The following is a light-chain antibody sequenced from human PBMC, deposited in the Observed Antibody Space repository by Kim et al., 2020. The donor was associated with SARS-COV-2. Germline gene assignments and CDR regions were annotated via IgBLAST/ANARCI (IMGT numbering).Light chain of an antibody. CDR1: TLGHKY. Sequence: SRSQGQTATITFSGDTLGHKYASWYQQKPGQSPLLVIYQDSRRPSGIPERFSGSNSGNTATLTISGTQAMDEAAYYCQAWDSSVVFGGGTQLTVL. J-gene: IGLJ3*02. CDR2: QDS. V-gene: IGLV3-1*01. CDR3: QAWDSSVV.